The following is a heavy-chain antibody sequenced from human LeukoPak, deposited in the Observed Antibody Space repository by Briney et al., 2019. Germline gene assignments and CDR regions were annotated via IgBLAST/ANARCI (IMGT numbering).Heavy chain of an antibody. CDR2: ISSNGGST. CDR3: ARGAWDCSSTSCYTGFGY. CDR1: GFTFSSYA. Sequence: PEGSLRLSCAASGFTFSSYAMHWVRQAPGKGLEYVSAISSNGGSTYYANSVKGRFTISRDNSKNTLYLQMGSLRAEDMAVYYCARGAWDCSSTSCYTGFGYWGQGTLVTVSS. D-gene: IGHD2-2*02. V-gene: IGHV3-64*01. J-gene: IGHJ4*02.